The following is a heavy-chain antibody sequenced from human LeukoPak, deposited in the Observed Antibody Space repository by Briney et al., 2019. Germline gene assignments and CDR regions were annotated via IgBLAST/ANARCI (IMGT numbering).Heavy chain of an antibody. Sequence: ASMKVSCKASGYTFSNFGISWVRQAPGQGLEWMGWISPHNDNTNYAQKFQGRVAMTTDTSTTTAYVELRSLTSDDTAVYFCARRSLVVVSPCGDYWGQGTLVTVSS. CDR3: ARRSLVVVSPCGDY. J-gene: IGHJ4*02. CDR1: GYTFSNFG. CDR2: ISPHNDNT. D-gene: IGHD3-22*01. V-gene: IGHV1-18*01.